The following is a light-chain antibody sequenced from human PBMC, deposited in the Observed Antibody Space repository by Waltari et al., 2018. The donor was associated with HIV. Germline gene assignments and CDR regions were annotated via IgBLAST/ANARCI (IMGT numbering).Light chain of an antibody. Sequence: EVVLTQSPGTLSLSPGERATLSCRASQTVSSTYLAWYQQKPGQAPRLLIYGASSRATGIPDRFSGSESGTDFTLTISRLEPEDFAVYYCQQYDRSPQTFGQGTKVEIK. CDR2: GAS. CDR3: QQYDRSPQT. J-gene: IGKJ1*01. V-gene: IGKV3-20*01. CDR1: QTVSSTY.